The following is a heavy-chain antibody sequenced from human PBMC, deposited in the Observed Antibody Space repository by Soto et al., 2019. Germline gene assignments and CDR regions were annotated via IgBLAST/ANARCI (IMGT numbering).Heavy chain of an antibody. J-gene: IGHJ4*02. V-gene: IGHV3-23*01. Sequence: GGSLRLSCAASGFTFTTYAMSWVRQAPGKGLEWVSSISDSGGTTYYADSVKGRFTISRDNSKNTVYLQMNSLRAEDRAVYYCAKGAVNYDISGYYSDYWGQGTLVTVSS. CDR3: AKGAVNYDISGYYSDY. D-gene: IGHD3-22*01. CDR1: GFTFTTYA. CDR2: ISDSGGTT.